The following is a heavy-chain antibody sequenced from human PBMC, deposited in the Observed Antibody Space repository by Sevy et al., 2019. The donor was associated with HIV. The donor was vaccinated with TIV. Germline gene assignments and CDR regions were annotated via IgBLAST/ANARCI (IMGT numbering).Heavy chain of an antibody. CDR2: IISTFGTA. CDR1: GDTFSSYD. D-gene: IGHD1-1*01. CDR3: YKVHQPLRHYYYYMDV. V-gene: IGHV1-69*06. Sequence: ASVEVSCKDSGDTFSSYDISWVRQAPGQGLEWMGGIISTFGTANYARKFQGRDTITADKSTSTAYMEQSSLRSEDTSVYYSYKVHQPLRHYYYYMDVWGKGTTVTVSS. J-gene: IGHJ6*03.